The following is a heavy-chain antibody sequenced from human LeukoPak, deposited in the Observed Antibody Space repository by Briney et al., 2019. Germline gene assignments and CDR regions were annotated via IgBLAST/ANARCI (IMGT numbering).Heavy chain of an antibody. Sequence: ASVKVSCKASGYTFTSYAMHWVRQAPGQRLEWMGWINAGNGNTKYSQKFQGRVTITRDTSASTAYMELSSPRSEDTAVYYCARDARSSSWKGNWFDPWGQGTLVTVSS. CDR1: GYTFTSYA. CDR2: INAGNGNT. CDR3: ARDARSSSWKGNWFDP. V-gene: IGHV1-3*01. D-gene: IGHD6-13*01. J-gene: IGHJ5*02.